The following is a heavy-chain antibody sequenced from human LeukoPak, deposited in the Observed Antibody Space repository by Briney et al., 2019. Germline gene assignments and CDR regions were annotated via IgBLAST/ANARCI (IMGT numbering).Heavy chain of an antibody. Sequence: GGSLRLSCAVSGFTVSNNYMSWVRQAPGKGLEWVSVIYSGGSTYYANSVKGRFSISRDNSKNTVYLQMNSLSAEDTAVYYCHQLGTFDIWGQGTMVTVSS. J-gene: IGHJ3*02. CDR3: HQLGTFDI. D-gene: IGHD5-24*01. CDR1: GFTVSNNY. V-gene: IGHV3-66*01. CDR2: IYSGGST.